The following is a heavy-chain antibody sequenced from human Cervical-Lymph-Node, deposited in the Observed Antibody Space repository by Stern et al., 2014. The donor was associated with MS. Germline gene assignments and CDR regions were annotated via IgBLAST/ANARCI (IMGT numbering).Heavy chain of an antibody. CDR1: GYTLTELS. Sequence: VQLVQSGAEVKKPGASVKVSCKVSGYTLTELSMHWVRQAPGKGLEWMGGFDPEDGATIYAQKFQGRVPMTEDTSTDTAYMELSSLRSEDTAVYYCATDRDDFRSGYSAPTKGYGLDVWGQGTTVTVTS. CDR2: FDPEDGAT. V-gene: IGHV1-24*01. D-gene: IGHD3-3*01. J-gene: IGHJ6*02. CDR3: ATDRDDFRSGYSAPTKGYGLDV.